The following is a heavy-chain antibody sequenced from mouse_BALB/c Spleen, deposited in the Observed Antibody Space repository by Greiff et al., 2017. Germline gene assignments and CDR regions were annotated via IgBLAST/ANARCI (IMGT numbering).Heavy chain of an antibody. CDR1: GFTFSSYG. J-gene: IGHJ2*01. D-gene: IGHD2-2*01. Sequence: EVMLVESGGDLVKPGGSLKLSCAASGFTFSSYGMSWVRQTPDKRLEWVATISSGGSYTYYPDSVKGRFTISRDNAKNTLYLQMSSLKSEDTAMYYCARGDGYDGFDYWGQGTTLTVSS. CDR3: ARGDGYDGFDY. CDR2: ISSGGSYT. V-gene: IGHV5-6*02.